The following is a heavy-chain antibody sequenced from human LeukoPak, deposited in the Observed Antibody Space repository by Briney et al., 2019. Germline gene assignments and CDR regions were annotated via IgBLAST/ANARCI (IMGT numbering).Heavy chain of an antibody. D-gene: IGHD3-22*01. J-gene: IGHJ4*02. V-gene: IGHV4-30-4*01. CDR3: AAIRRDYYDSSGPLDY. CDR2: IYYRGST. Sequence: SQTLSLTCTVSGGSISSGDYYWSWIRQPPGKGLEWIGYIYYRGSTYYNPSLKSRVTISVDTSKNQFSLKLSSVTAADTAVYYCAAIRRDYYDSSGPLDYWGQGTLVTVSS. CDR1: GGSISSGDYY.